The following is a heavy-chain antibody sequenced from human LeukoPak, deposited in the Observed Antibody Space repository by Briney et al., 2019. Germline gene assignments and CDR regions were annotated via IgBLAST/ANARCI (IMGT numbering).Heavy chain of an antibody. CDR3: AKSPDGGNYPSPLYFDY. CDR1: GFTFNIHG. CDR2: VSYDGSAT. J-gene: IGHJ4*02. Sequence: GRSLRLSCAASGFTFNIHGMHWVRQAPGKGLEWVAVVSYDGSATFYADSAKGRFTISRDNSKNTLYLQIDSLRAEDTALYYCAKSPDGGNYPSPLYFDYWGQGTLVTVSS. V-gene: IGHV3-30*18. D-gene: IGHD4-23*01.